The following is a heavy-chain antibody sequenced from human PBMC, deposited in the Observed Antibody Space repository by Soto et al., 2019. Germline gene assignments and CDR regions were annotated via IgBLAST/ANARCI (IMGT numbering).Heavy chain of an antibody. Sequence: SETLSLTCTVSGGSISSGDYYWSWIRQPPGKGLEWIGEINQSGSTNYNPSLKSRVTISVDTSKNQFSLKLSSVTAADTAVYYCARESGEYSGYDLRYWGQGTLVTVSS. D-gene: IGHD5-12*01. CDR2: INQSGST. CDR1: GGSISSGDYY. J-gene: IGHJ4*02. V-gene: IGHV4-39*07. CDR3: ARESGEYSGYDLRY.